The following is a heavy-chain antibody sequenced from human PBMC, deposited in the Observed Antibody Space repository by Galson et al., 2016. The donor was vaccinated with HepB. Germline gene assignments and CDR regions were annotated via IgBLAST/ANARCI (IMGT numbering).Heavy chain of an antibody. V-gene: IGHV3-7*03. Sequence: SLRLSCAASGFSFSTYWMTWARQAPGKGLEWVANIKRVGSEKNYVDSVKGRFTISRDNGENSLYLQMHSLRAEDTAVYFCAREPTTVTTPVGWFDPWGQGTLVTVSS. CDR1: GFSFSTYW. D-gene: IGHD4-17*01. J-gene: IGHJ5*02. CDR2: IKRVGSEK. CDR3: AREPTTVTTPVGWFDP.